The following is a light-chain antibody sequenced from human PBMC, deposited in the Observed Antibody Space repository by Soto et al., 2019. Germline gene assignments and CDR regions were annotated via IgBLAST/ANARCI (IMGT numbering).Light chain of an antibody. J-gene: IGLJ2*01. V-gene: IGLV1-51*02. CDR2: ENN. Sequence: QSVLTQPPSVSAAPGQKVTISCSGSSSNIGNNYVSWYQQIPGTAPKLLIYENNKRYSGIPDRYSGSKSGTSATLGITGLQTGEEDDYYCGTWDSSLSAGGVFGGGTKLTVL. CDR1: SSNIGNNY. CDR3: GTWDSSLSAGGV.